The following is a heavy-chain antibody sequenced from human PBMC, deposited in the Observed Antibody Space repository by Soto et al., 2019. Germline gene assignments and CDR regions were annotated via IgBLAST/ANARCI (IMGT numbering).Heavy chain of an antibody. J-gene: IGHJ6*02. V-gene: IGHV1-18*01. CDR1: GYTFTSYG. CDR2: IRAYNGNT. Sequence: ASVKVSCKASGYTFTSYGISWLRQAPGQGLEWMGWIRAYNGNTNYAQKLQGRVTITTDTSTSTAYMELRSLRSADTAVYYCTRDLPTMDVWGQETTVTVSS. CDR3: TRDLPTMDV.